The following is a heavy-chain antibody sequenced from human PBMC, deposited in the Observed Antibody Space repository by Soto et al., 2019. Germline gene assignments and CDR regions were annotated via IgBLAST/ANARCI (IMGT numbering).Heavy chain of an antibody. Sequence: GGSLRLSCAASGFTFSSCAMHWVRQAPGKGLEWVAVISYDGSNKYYADSVKGRFTISRDNSKNTLYLQMNSLRAEDTAVYYCARDALGESHYYYYGMDVWGQGTTVTVSS. D-gene: IGHD3-10*01. CDR3: ARDALGESHYYYYGMDV. V-gene: IGHV3-30-3*01. J-gene: IGHJ6*02. CDR1: GFTFSSCA. CDR2: ISYDGSNK.